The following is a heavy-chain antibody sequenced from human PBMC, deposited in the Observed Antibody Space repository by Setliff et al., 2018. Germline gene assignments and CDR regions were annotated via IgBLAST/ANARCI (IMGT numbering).Heavy chain of an antibody. V-gene: IGHV1-18*01. CDR3: ARDAPKVVDKFDL. CDR1: GYTFTSYG. Sequence: VKVSCKASGYTFTSYGISWVRQAPGQGLEWMGWISAYNGNTDYVYNVRDRITMTTDTSTGTAYMELRSLTSDDSAVYYCARDAPKVVDKFDLWGQGTKVTVSS. D-gene: IGHD3-22*01. CDR2: ISAYNGNT. J-gene: IGHJ3*01.